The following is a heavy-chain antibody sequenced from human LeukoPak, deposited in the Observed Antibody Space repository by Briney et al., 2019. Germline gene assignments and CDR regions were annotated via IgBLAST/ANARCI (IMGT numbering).Heavy chain of an antibody. D-gene: IGHD5-18*01. CDR1: GGSFSDHY. V-gene: IGHV4-59*06. CDR3: ARLGAVQLWSYYYYYMDV. Sequence: PSETLSLTCAVYGGSFSDHYWSWIRKPPGKGLEWIGYIYYSGSTYYNPSLKSRVTISVDTSKNQFSLKLSSVTAADTAVYYCARLGAVQLWSYYYYYMDVWGKGTTVTVSS. J-gene: IGHJ6*03. CDR2: IYYSGST.